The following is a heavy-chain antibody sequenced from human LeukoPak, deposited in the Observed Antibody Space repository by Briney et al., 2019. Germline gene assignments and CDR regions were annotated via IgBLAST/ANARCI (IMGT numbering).Heavy chain of an antibody. V-gene: IGHV5-51*01. J-gene: IGHJ4*02. CDR2: IYPGNSAT. CDR1: GYSFSSYW. Sequence: GESLKISCKGSGYSFSSYWIGWVRQTPGKGLEWMGIIYPGNSATRYSPPFQGQVTISADKSINTAYPQWSSLKASDTAMYYCARRHRAVTGQYYFDYWGQGTLVTVSS. CDR3: ARRHRAVTGQYYFDY. D-gene: IGHD6-19*01.